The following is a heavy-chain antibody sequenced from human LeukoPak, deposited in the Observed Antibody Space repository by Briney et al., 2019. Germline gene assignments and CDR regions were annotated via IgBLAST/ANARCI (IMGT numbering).Heavy chain of an antibody. J-gene: IGHJ6*02. CDR1: GFTFSSYA. CDR3: AKDLDYGDFSGMDV. CDR2: ISGSGGST. Sequence: GGSLRLSCAASGFTFSSYAMSWVRQAPGKGLEWVSAISGSGGSTYYADSVEGRFTISRDNSKNALYLQMNSLRAEDTAVYYCAKDLDYGDFSGMDVWGQGTTVTVSS. V-gene: IGHV3-23*01. D-gene: IGHD4-17*01.